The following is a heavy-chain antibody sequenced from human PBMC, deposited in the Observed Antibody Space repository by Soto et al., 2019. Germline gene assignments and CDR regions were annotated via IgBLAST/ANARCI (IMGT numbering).Heavy chain of an antibody. CDR3: AKDLYGAGWYNYFDP. CDR2: ISHDGGVK. D-gene: IGHD6-19*01. V-gene: IGHV3-30*18. J-gene: IGHJ5*02. CDR1: GFTFSTTG. Sequence: QVHLVESGGGVVQPGRSLRLSCAASGFTFSTTGMHWVRQAPGKGLEWVAMISHDGGVKHYTDSVKGRFTISRDTSNSAVDLQMNSLRPEDTAMYHCAKDLYGAGWYNYFDPGGQGTLGTVSS.